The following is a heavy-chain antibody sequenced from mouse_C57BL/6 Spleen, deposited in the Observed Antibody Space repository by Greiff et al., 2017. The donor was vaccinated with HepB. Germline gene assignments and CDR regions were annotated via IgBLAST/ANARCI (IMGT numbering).Heavy chain of an antibody. CDR2: IYPGDGDT. V-gene: IGHV1-82*01. Sequence: QVQLQQSGPELVKPGASVKISCKASGYAFSSSWMNWVKQRPGKGLEWIGRIYPGDGDTNYNGKFKGKATLTADKSSSTAYMQLSSLTSEDSAVYFCAYYGSSYEGYFDYWGQGTTLTVSS. D-gene: IGHD1-1*01. J-gene: IGHJ2*01. CDR3: AYYGSSYEGYFDY. CDR1: GYAFSSSW.